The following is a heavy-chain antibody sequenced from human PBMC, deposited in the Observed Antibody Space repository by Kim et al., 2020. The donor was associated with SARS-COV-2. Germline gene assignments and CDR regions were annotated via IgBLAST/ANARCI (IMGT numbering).Heavy chain of an antibody. V-gene: IGHV3-74*01. D-gene: IGHD6-19*01. Sequence: ADYVKGRFTISRDNAKNTLYLQMNSLRAEDTAVYYGARRQFTSGWYYFDYWGQGTLVTVSS. J-gene: IGHJ4*02. CDR3: ARRQFTSGWYYFDY.